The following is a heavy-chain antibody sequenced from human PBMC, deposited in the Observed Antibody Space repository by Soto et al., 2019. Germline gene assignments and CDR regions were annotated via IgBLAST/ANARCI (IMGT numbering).Heavy chain of an antibody. J-gene: IGHJ4*02. Sequence: PGGSLRLSCAASGFTVSNNYMSWVRQPPGKGLEWVSISGSGGSTYYADSVKGRFTISRDNSKNTLYLQMNSLRPEDTAVYYCAKDQGSSWYEIDYWGQGTLVTVSS. D-gene: IGHD6-13*01. CDR1: GFTVSNNY. CDR3: AKDQGSSWYEIDY. V-gene: IGHV3-53*01. CDR2: SGSGGST.